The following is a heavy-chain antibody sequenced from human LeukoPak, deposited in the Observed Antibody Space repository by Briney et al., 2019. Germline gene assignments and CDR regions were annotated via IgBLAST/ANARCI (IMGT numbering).Heavy chain of an antibody. CDR2: FSVTDKTT. J-gene: IGHJ4*02. CDR1: GFTFSSYA. Sequence: GGTLRLSCAASGFTFSSYAMSWVRQAPGKGLEWVSGFSVTDKTTYYADSVKGRFTISRDNSKNTLYLQMSSLRVEDTAVYYCAKDPSVYYGDYIIRWGQGTLVIVSS. CDR3: AKDPSVYYGDYIIR. D-gene: IGHD4-17*01. V-gene: IGHV3-23*01.